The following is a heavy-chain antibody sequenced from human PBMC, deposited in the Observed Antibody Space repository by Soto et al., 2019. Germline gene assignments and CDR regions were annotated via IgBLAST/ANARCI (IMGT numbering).Heavy chain of an antibody. V-gene: IGHV3-21*01. D-gene: IGHD3-16*01. Sequence: RGSLRLSCAASGFTFSSYSMNWVRQAPGKGLEWVSSISSSSSYIYYADSVKGRFTISRDNAKNSLYLQMNSLRAEDTAVYYCASIKPIYVHYYYYGMDVWGQGTTVTVSS. CDR3: ASIKPIYVHYYYYGMDV. CDR2: ISSSSSYI. CDR1: GFTFSSYS. J-gene: IGHJ6*02.